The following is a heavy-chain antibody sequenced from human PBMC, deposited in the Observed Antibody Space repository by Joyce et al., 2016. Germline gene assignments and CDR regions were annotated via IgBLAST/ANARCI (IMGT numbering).Heavy chain of an antibody. Sequence: QVQLQESGPGLVKPSETLSLTCRVSGGSINNYYWTWIRQSPGKGLEWLGYVYYSGSTNYNPSLKGRVTISVDRSQNQFSLKLTSVTAADTAIYYCARDSSGYYIFDYWGQGTQVTVSS. V-gene: IGHV4-59*01. J-gene: IGHJ4*02. CDR2: VYYSGST. CDR1: GGSINNYY. D-gene: IGHD3-22*01. CDR3: ARDSSGYYIFDY.